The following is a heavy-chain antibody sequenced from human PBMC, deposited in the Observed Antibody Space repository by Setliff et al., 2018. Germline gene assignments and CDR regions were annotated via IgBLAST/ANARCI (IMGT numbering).Heavy chain of an antibody. CDR1: GFTFSGSA. J-gene: IGHJ6*02. Sequence: AGGSLRLSCAASGFTFSGSAMHWVRQASEKGLEWVGRIRSKADNYATAYAASVRGRFTISRDDSKNTAYLQMNSLKTEDTAVYYCTTDNAGVNGDYADYYYYYGLDVWGQGTTVTVSS. CDR2: IRSKADNYAT. D-gene: IGHD4-17*01. V-gene: IGHV3-73*01. CDR3: TTDNAGVNGDYADYYYYYGLDV.